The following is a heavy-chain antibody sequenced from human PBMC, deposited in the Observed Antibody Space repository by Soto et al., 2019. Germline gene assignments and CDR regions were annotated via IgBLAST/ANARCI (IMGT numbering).Heavy chain of an antibody. V-gene: IGHV4-59*02. CDR2: IFSSGRT. CDR3: RRGARIFEQVEL. CDR1: GGSVSDYH. D-gene: IGHD6-6*01. Sequence: PSETLSLTCSVSGGSVSDYHWSWIRQSPGQGLEWIGYIFSSGRTNFNPSLKILITMSKDTCNNLIALRLNTVTAEYTAVYYCRRGARIFEQVELWGRGTLHTVCS. J-gene: IGHJ4*02.